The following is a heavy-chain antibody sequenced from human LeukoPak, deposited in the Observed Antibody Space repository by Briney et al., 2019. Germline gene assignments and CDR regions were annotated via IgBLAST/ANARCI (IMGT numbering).Heavy chain of an antibody. V-gene: IGHV4-34*01. CDR2: INHSGST. Sequence: SETLSLTCAVYGGSFSGYYWSWIRQPPGKGLEWIGEINHSGSTNYNPSLKSRVTISVDTSKNQFSLKLSSVTAADTAVYYCARIRFGVVIRRPYYFDHWGQGTLVTVSS. D-gene: IGHD3-3*01. J-gene: IGHJ4*02. CDR1: GGSFSGYY. CDR3: ARIRFGVVIRRPYYFDH.